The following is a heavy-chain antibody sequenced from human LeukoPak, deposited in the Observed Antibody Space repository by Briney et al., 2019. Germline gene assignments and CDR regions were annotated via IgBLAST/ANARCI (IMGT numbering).Heavy chain of an antibody. CDR3: ARTSAVGPTTGAFDF. CDR2: ISSGSGYI. CDR1: RFTFSTYS. Sequence: GGSLRLSCAASRFTFSTYSMNWVRQAPGKGLEWVASISSGSGYIYYAESVKGRSTISRDNAGNSLYLQTNSLGADDTAVYYCARTSAVGPTTGAFDFWGQGTMVSVSS. D-gene: IGHD1-26*01. J-gene: IGHJ3*01. V-gene: IGHV3-21*01.